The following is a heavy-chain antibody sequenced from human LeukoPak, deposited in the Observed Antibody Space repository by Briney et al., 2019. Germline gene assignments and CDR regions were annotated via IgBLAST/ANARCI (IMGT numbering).Heavy chain of an antibody. CDR1: GFTFSSYW. D-gene: IGHD6-19*01. CDR3: VPGGLAVSGIDY. Sequence: TGGSLRLSCATSGFTFSSYWMHWVRQAPGKGLVWVSRITSDGSSTSYADSVKGRFTISRDNAKNTLYLQMNSLRAEDTAVYYCVPGGLAVSGIDYWGQGALVTVSS. V-gene: IGHV3-74*01. J-gene: IGHJ4*02. CDR2: ITSDGSST.